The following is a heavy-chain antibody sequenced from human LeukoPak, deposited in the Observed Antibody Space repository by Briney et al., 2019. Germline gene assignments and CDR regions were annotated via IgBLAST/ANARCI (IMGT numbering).Heavy chain of an antibody. J-gene: IGHJ4*02. V-gene: IGHV3-7*03. CDR3: ARVSAGDYPDY. CDR2: IKEDGSEK. Sequence: GGSLRLSCAASGFTFSNYWMSWVRQAPGKGLEWVANIKEDGSEKSYVDSVKGRFTISRDNAKNSLYLQMNSLRAEDTAVYYCARVSAGDYPDYWGQGTLVAVSS. D-gene: IGHD7-27*01. CDR1: GFTFSNYW.